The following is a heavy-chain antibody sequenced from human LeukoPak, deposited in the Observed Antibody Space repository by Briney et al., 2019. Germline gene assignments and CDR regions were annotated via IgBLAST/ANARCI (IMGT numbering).Heavy chain of an antibody. CDR3: ARERVVGLRWPYYYYYGMDV. D-gene: IGHD4-23*01. CDR1: GFTFSDYY. V-gene: IGHV3-11*01. CDR2: ISSSGSGSTI. Sequence: GGSLRLSCAASGFTFSDYYMNWIRQAPGKGLEWVSYISSSGSGSTIYYADSVKGRFTISRDNAKNSLYLQMNSLRAEDTALYYCARERVVGLRWPYYYYYGMDVWGQGTTVTVSS. J-gene: IGHJ6*02.